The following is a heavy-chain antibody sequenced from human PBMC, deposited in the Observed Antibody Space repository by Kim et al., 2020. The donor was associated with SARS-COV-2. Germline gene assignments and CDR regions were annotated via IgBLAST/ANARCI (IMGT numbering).Heavy chain of an antibody. D-gene: IGHD3-10*01. Sequence: GGSLRLSCAASGFTFSNYGMHWVRQAPGKGLEWVAVLSYDGSNTYYADSVKGRFTISRDNSKSTLDLQMNSLRAEDTAVYYCAKDSQTFYYGPGTYFWFDPRGQGTLVTVYS. CDR1: GFTFSNYG. CDR3: AKDSQTFYYGPGTYFWFDP. CDR2: LSYDGSNT. J-gene: IGHJ5*02. V-gene: IGHV3-30*18.